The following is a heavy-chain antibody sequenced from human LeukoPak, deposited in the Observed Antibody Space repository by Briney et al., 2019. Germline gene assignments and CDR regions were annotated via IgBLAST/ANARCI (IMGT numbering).Heavy chain of an antibody. CDR3: ARVRAVGATKSLDY. D-gene: IGHD1-26*01. Sequence: GGSLRLSCAASGFTVSSNYMSWVRQAPGKGLEWVSVIYSGGSTYYADSVKGRFTISRDNSKNTLYLQMNSLRAEDTAVYYCARVRAVGATKSLDYWGQGTLVTASS. CDR1: GFTVSSNY. CDR2: IYSGGST. V-gene: IGHV3-53*01. J-gene: IGHJ4*02.